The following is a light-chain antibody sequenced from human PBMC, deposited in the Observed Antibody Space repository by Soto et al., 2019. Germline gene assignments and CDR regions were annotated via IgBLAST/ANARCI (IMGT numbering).Light chain of an antibody. Sequence: MTQSPATLSVSPGERATLSCRASQSVSSNLAWYQQKPGKAPKLLIYAASSLQSGVPSRFSGSGSGTDFTLTISSLQPEDFATYYCQQSYSTPVTFGQGTRLEI. CDR3: QQSYSTPVT. V-gene: IGKV1-39*01. J-gene: IGKJ5*01. CDR1: QSVSSN. CDR2: AAS.